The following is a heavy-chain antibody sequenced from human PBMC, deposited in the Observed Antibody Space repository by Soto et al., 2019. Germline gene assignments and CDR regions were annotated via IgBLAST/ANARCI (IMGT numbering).Heavy chain of an antibody. J-gene: IGHJ6*02. CDR1: GYTFTGYY. Sequence: RASAKVSCKASGYTFTGYYMHWVRQAPGQGLEWMGWINPNSGGTNYAQKFQGRVTMTRDTSISTAYMELSRLRSDDTAVYYCARDNYDFWSGYRQNYGMDVWGQGTTVTVSS. CDR3: ARDNYDFWSGYRQNYGMDV. V-gene: IGHV1-2*02. CDR2: INPNSGGT. D-gene: IGHD3-3*01.